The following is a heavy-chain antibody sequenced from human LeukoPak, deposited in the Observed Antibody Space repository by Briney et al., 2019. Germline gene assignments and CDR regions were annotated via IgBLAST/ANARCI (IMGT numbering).Heavy chain of an antibody. CDR1: GGSISSYY. J-gene: IGHJ4*02. Sequence: SETLSLTCTASGGSISSYYWSWIRQPPGKGLEWIGYIYYSGSTNYNPSLKSRVTISVDTSKNQFSLKLSSVTAADTAVYYCARTPPSEFGEPNYYDFWSGYYTGYYFDYWGQGTLVTVSS. CDR3: ARTPPSEFGEPNYYDFWSGYYTGYYFDY. CDR2: IYYSGST. D-gene: IGHD3-3*01. V-gene: IGHV4-59*01.